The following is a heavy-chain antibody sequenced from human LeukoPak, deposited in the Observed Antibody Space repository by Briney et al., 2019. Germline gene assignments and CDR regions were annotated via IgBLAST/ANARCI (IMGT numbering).Heavy chain of an antibody. CDR1: GFTFSTYW. D-gene: IGHD3-10*01. CDR2: MNSDGSST. Sequence: PGGSLRLSCAASGFTFSTYWMQWVRQAPGKGLVWVSRMNSDGSSTAYADSVKGRFTISRDNAKNSLYLQMNSLRAEDTAVYYCARDLGSGYWGQGTLVTVSS. CDR3: ARDLGSGY. J-gene: IGHJ4*02. V-gene: IGHV3-74*01.